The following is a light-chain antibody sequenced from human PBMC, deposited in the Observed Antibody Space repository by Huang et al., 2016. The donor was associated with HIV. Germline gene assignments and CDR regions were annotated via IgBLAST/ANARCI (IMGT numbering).Light chain of an antibody. CDR2: AAS. CDR1: QDISYD. V-gene: IGKV1-6*01. Sequence: AIQMTQSPSSLSASVGDRVTITCRASQDISYDLAWYQQKPGKAPKLLVYAASSLQTEVPSRFSGSGSGTEFTLTISSLQPEDSGTYYCLQDYTYPWTFGLGTKVEIK. CDR3: LQDYTYPWT. J-gene: IGKJ1*01.